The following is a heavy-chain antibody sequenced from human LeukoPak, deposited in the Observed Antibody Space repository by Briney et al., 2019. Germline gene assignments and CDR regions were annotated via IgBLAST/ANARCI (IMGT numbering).Heavy chain of an antibody. J-gene: IGHJ6*02. CDR1: GFTVSSNY. V-gene: IGHV3-66*01. CDR2: IYSGGST. D-gene: IGHD5-24*01. Sequence: PGGSLRLSCAASGFTVSSNYMSWVRQAPGKGLEWVSVIYSGGSTYYADSVKGRFTISRDNSKNTLYLQMNSLRAEDTAVYYCARWGGWLQFEYYYGMDVWGQGTTVTVSS. CDR3: ARWGGWLQFEYYYGMDV.